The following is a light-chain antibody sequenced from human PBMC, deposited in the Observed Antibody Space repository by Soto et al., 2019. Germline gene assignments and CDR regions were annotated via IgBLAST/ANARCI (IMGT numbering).Light chain of an antibody. CDR2: GAS. CDR3: QQYNNWPRT. J-gene: IGKJ1*01. CDR1: QSVSSN. Sequence: EKVMTQSPATLSVSPGERATLSCRASQSVSSNLAWYQQKPGQAPKLLIYGASNRATGIPSRFSGSGSGTEFTLTISSLQSEDFAVYSCQQYNNWPRTFGQGTKVEIK. V-gene: IGKV3-15*01.